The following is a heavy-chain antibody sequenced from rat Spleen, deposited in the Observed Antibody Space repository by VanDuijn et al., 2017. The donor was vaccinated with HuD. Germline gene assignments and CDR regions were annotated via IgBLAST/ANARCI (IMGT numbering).Heavy chain of an antibody. CDR2: ISTSGGST. V-gene: IGHV5-46*01. J-gene: IGHJ2*01. CDR1: GFTFSSFP. CDR3: TRQVLTRDYFDY. D-gene: IGHD1-3*01. Sequence: EVQLVESGGGLVQPGRSLKLSCAASGFTFSSFPMAWVRQAPTKGLEWVATISTSGGSTYYRDSVKGRFAISRDNAKSTLYLQMNSLSSEDTATYYCTRQVLTRDYFDYWGQGVMVTVSS.